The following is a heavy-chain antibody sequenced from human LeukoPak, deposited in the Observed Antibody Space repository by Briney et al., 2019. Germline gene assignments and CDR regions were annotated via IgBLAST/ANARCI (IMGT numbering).Heavy chain of an antibody. Sequence: GGSLKLSCAASGFTFSSYGMHWVRQAPGKGLEWVAFIRHDGSNKFYADSVRGRFTISRDNSKNTLFLQMDGLRTEDTAVYYCAKDPSATVTPNYFDYWGQGTLVTVSS. CDR2: IRHDGSNK. CDR3: AKDPSATVTPNYFDY. D-gene: IGHD4-11*01. V-gene: IGHV3-30*02. CDR1: GFTFSSYG. J-gene: IGHJ4*02.